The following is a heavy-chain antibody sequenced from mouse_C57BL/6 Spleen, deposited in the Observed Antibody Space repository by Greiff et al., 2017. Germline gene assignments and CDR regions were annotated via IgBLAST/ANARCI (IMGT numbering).Heavy chain of an antibody. V-gene: IGHV1-82*01. J-gene: IGHJ4*01. Sequence: QVQLQQSGPELVKPGASVKISCKASGYAFSSSWMNWVKQRPGTGLEWIGRIYPGDGDTNYNGKFKGKATLTADKSSSTAYMQLSSLTSEDSAVYFCARNGYDFYAMDYWGQGTSVTVSS. CDR3: ARNGYDFYAMDY. D-gene: IGHD2-2*01. CDR2: IYPGDGDT. CDR1: GYAFSSSW.